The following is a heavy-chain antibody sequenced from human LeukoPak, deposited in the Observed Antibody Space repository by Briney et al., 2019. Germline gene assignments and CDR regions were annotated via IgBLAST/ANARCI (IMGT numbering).Heavy chain of an antibody. CDR2: IYSDGNT. V-gene: IGHV3-53*01. D-gene: IGHD6-19*01. CDR1: GLTVSSIY. Sequence: GGSLRLSCAVSGLTVSSIYMTWVRQAPGKGLEWVSSIYSDGNTYYADSVKGRFTLSRDSSRNTLYLQMNDLRVEDTAVYYCAGDTHSSSWYDHWGQGTLVTVSS. J-gene: IGHJ5*02. CDR3: AGDTHSSSWYDH.